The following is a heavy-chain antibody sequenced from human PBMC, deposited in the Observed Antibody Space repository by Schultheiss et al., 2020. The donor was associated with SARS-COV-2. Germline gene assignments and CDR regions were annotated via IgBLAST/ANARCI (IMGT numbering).Heavy chain of an antibody. J-gene: IGHJ4*02. CDR3: ARGPLGIAAAGTSHY. Sequence: GGSLRLSCAASGFTFSSYDMHWVRQATGKGLEWVSAIGTAGDTYYPGSVKGRFTISRDNAKNSLYLQMNSLRAEDTAVYYCARGPLGIAAAGTSHYWGQGTLVTVSS. CDR1: GFTFSSYD. CDR2: IGTAGDT. D-gene: IGHD6-13*01. V-gene: IGHV3-13*01.